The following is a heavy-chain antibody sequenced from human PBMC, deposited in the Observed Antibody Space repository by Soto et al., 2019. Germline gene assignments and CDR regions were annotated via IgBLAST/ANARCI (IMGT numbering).Heavy chain of an antibody. D-gene: IGHD2-21*02. J-gene: IGHJ1*01. CDR1: GGSISNYY. CDR3: ARGGRSDCLRIFHQ. CDR2: IYYSGST. Sequence: PSETLSLTCTVSGGSISNYYWSWIRQPPGKGLEWIGYIYYSGSTNYNPSLKSRVTISVDKSKNQFSLKLDSVTAADTAVYYCARGGRSDCLRIFHQWGKGTLVTVSS. V-gene: IGHV4-59*12.